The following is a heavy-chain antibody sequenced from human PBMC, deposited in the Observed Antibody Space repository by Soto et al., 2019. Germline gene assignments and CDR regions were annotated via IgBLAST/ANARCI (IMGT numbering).Heavy chain of an antibody. Sequence: QVQLVQSGAEVKEPGSSVKVSCMDSGGTFSSYGFSWVRQAPGQGPEWMGGIIPILGTANYAQRFHGRATITADESSTTIYMELGNLKFDDTAVYYCARWRGTSWLIGFDFWGQGTLVTVSS. V-gene: IGHV1-69*01. D-gene: IGHD2-2*01. CDR3: ARWRGTSWLIGFDF. CDR2: IIPILGTA. J-gene: IGHJ4*02. CDR1: GGTFSSYG.